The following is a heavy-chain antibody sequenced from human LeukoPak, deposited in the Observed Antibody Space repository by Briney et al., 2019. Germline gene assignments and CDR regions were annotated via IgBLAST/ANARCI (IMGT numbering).Heavy chain of an antibody. Sequence: GGSLRLSCAASGFTFSDYYMSWLRQAPGKGLEWVSYISSSSSTIYYADSVKGRFTISRDNAKNSLYLQMNSLRAEDTAVYYCARDSGYSYGHFDYWGQGTLVTVSS. CDR2: ISSSSSTI. CDR1: GFTFSDYY. V-gene: IGHV3-11*04. CDR3: ARDSGYSYGHFDY. D-gene: IGHD5-18*01. J-gene: IGHJ4*02.